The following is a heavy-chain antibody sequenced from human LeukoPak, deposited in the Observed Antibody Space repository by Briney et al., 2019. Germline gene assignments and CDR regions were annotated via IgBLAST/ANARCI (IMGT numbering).Heavy chain of an antibody. V-gene: IGHV3-23*01. CDR2: ISGSGVNT. CDR1: GFTFRSYA. D-gene: IGHD6-13*01. Sequence: GGSLRLSCAASGFTFRSYAMHWVRQAPGKGLEWVSGISGSGVNTYYADSLKGRFTISRDNSKNTLYLQMNSLRAEDTAVYYCAKRTSGSSWYSSDYWGQGTLVTVSS. J-gene: IGHJ4*02. CDR3: AKRTSGSSWYSSDY.